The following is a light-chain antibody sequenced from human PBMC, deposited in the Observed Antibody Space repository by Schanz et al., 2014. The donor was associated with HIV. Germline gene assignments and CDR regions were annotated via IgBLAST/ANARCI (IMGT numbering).Light chain of an antibody. CDR3: QQSYSTPSIT. CDR2: SAS. V-gene: IGKV1-39*01. CDR1: QSISSY. J-gene: IGKJ5*01. Sequence: DIQMTQSPSSLSASIGDRVTISCRSSQSISSYLNWYQQKPGKAPNLLIYSASNLQSGVPSRFSGSGSGTDFTLTISSLQPEDFATYYCQQSYSTPSITFGQGTRLEIK.